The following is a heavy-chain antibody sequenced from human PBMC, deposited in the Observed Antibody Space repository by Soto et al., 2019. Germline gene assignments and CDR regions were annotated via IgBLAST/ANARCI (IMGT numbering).Heavy chain of an antibody. CDR1: GFTFDDYA. V-gene: IGHV3-23*01. CDR3: AYSSTPFDY. CDR2: ISGSGGST. J-gene: IGHJ4*02. Sequence: PGGSLRLSCAGTGFTFDDYAMSWVRQAPGKGLEWVSAISGSGGSTYYADSVKGRFTISRDNSKNTLYLQMNSLRAEDTAVYYCAYSSTPFDYWGQGTLVTVSS. D-gene: IGHD6-13*01.